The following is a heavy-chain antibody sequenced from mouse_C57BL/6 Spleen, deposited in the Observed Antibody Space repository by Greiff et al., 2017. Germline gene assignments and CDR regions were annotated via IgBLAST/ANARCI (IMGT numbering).Heavy chain of an antibody. V-gene: IGHV1-52*01. CDR3: ARGKSSTAQATGAMDY. CDR2: IDPSDSET. J-gene: IGHJ4*01. CDR1: GYTFTSYW. D-gene: IGHD3-2*02. Sequence: VQLQQSGAELVRPGSSVKLSCKASGYTFTSYWMHWVKQRPIQGLEWIGNIDPSDSETHYNQKFKDKATLTVDKSSSTAYMQLSSLTSEDSAVYYCARGKSSTAQATGAMDYWGQGTSVTVSS.